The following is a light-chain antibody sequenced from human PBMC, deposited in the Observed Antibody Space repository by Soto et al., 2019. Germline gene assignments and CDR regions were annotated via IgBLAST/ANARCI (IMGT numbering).Light chain of an antibody. V-gene: IGLV1-40*01. CDR3: QSLDSSLSGSWV. CDR2: DNN. Sequence: QSVLTQPPSVSGAPGQRVTISCTGSSSNIGADYDVHWYQHLPGTAPKLLIFDNNNRPSGVPDRFSGSKSGTSASLVITGLQAEDEADYYCQSLDSSLSGSWVFGGGTQLTVL. J-gene: IGLJ3*02. CDR1: SSNIGADYD.